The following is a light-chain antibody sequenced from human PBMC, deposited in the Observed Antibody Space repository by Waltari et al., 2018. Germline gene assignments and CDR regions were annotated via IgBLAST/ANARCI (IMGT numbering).Light chain of an antibody. CDR3: QHYNSYTFT. Sequence: DIQMTQSPSTLSASVGDRVTITCRASQSIDTSLAWYQQKPGKAPKLPIYKASTLESGVPSRFSGSGSGTEFTLTVSSLQPDDFATYYCQHYNSYTFTFGQGTKLEI. CDR2: KAS. J-gene: IGKJ2*01. V-gene: IGKV1-5*03. CDR1: QSIDTS.